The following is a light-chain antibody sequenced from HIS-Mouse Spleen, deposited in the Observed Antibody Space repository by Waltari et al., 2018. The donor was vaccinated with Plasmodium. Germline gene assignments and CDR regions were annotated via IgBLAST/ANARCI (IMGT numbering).Light chain of an antibody. J-gene: IGLJ1*01. CDR3: CSYAGSYTYV. CDR2: DVS. Sequence: QSALTQPRSVSGSPGQSVPISCTGTSRYVGGYHYVSWYQQHPGKAPKLMIYDVSKRPSGVPDRFSGSKSGNTASLTISGLQAEDEADYYCCSYAGSYTYVFGTGTKVTVL. V-gene: IGLV2-11*01. CDR1: SRYVGGYHY.